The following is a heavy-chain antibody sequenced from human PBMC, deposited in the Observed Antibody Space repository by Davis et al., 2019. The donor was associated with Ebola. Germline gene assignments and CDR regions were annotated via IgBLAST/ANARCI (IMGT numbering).Heavy chain of an antibody. CDR1: GFIFGSYE. V-gene: IGHV3-48*03. J-gene: IGHJ6*02. Sequence: GGSLRLSCAASGFIFGSYEMIWVRQAPGKGLEWASYISDRGLTKYYSDSVKGRFTISRDNAENSVSLQMNSLRGEDTAVYHCARDGWGTGSSRRAMDVWGQGTTVTVSS. CDR3: ARDGWGTGSSRRAMDV. CDR2: ISDRGLTK. D-gene: IGHD1-1*01.